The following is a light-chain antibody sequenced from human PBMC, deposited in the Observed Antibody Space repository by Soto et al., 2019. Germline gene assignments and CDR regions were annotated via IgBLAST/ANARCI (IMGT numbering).Light chain of an antibody. Sequence: QSVLTQPASVSGSPGQSITISCTGTSSDVGGYNYVSWYQQHPGKAPKFMIYDVSNRPSGVSNRFSGSKSGNTASLTISGLQAEDEVDYYCSSYTSSSAPLGTGTKLTVL. V-gene: IGLV2-14*01. CDR3: SSYTSSSAP. CDR2: DVS. J-gene: IGLJ1*01. CDR1: SSDVGGYNY.